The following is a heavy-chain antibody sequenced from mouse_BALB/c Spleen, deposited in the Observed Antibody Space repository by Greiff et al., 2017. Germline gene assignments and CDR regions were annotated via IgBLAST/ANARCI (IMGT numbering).Heavy chain of an antibody. CDR1: GFNIKDTY. CDR2: IDPANGNT. Sequence: EVQRVESGAELVKPGASVKLSCTASGFNIKDTYMHWVKQRPEQGLEWIGRIDPANGNTKYDPKFQGKATITADTSSNTAYLQLSSLTSEDTAVYYCARENYGSRDYYAMDYWGQGTSVTVSS. V-gene: IGHV14-3*02. J-gene: IGHJ4*01. D-gene: IGHD1-1*01. CDR3: ARENYGSRDYYAMDY.